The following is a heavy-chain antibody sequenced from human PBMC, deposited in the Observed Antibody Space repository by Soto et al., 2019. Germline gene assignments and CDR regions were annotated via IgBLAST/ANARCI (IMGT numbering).Heavy chain of an antibody. CDR1: GFTFSSYA. CDR3: AKDPNAYYDFWSGYPLWDY. J-gene: IGHJ4*02. CDR2: ISGSGGST. Sequence: EVQLLESGGGLVQPGGSLRLSCAASGFTFSSYAMSWVRQAPGKGLEWVSAISGSGGSTYYADSVKGRFTISRDNSKNTLYQQMNSLRAEDTAVYYCAKDPNAYYDFWSGYPLWDYWGQGTLVTVSS. V-gene: IGHV3-23*01. D-gene: IGHD3-3*01.